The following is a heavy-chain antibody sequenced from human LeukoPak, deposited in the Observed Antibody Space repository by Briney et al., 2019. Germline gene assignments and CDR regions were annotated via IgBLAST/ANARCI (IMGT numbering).Heavy chain of an antibody. D-gene: IGHD4-23*01. V-gene: IGHV3-11*01. Sequence: KPGGSLRLSCAASGFTFSDYYMSWIRQAPGKGLEWVSYISSSGSTIYYADSVKGRFTISRDNAKNSLYLQMNSLRAEDTAVYYCASARWATDLRDYWGQGTLVTVSS. CDR2: ISSSGSTI. J-gene: IGHJ4*02. CDR1: GFTFSDYY. CDR3: ASARWATDLRDY.